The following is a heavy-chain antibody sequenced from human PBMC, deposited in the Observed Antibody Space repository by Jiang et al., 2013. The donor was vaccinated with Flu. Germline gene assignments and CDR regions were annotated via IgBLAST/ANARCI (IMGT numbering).Heavy chain of an antibody. D-gene: IGHD6-19*01. J-gene: IGHJ4*02. Sequence: VQLLESGGGLVQPGGSLRLSCVVSGITFTTYEMNWIRQAPGKGLEWVAYISHRGDTTSYADSVKGRFTISRDNAKKSLFLQMNSLRAEDTAIYYCARDYSSGWYFDYWGQG. V-gene: IGHV3-48*03. CDR1: GITFTTYE. CDR3: ARDYSSGWYFDY. CDR2: ISHRGDTT.